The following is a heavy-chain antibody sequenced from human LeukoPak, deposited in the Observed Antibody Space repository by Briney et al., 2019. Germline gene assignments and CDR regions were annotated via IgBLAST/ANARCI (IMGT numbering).Heavy chain of an antibody. CDR2: IYSGGST. D-gene: IGHD3-22*01. CDR3: ASFLGGYSFFI. V-gene: IGHV3-66*02. J-gene: IGHJ4*02. CDR1: GFTVTSNY. Sequence: GGSLRLSCAASGFTVTSNYMSWVRQAPGKGLEWVSVIYSGGSTYYADSVKGRFTISRDNSKNTLYLQMNYLRAEDTAVYYCASFLGGYSFFIWGQGTLVTVSS.